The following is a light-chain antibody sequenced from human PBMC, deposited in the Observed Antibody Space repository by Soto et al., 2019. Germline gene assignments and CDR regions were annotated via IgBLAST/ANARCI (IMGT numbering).Light chain of an antibody. CDR2: DAS. CDR1: QSVGRY. CDR3: QKRSNWPPIT. Sequence: EIVLTQSPATLSLSPGERATLSCRASQSVGRYLAWFQQKPGQAPRVLIYDASNRATGIPARFSGSGSGTDFTLTISRLEPEDFAVYYCQKRSNWPPITVGQGTRLEIK. V-gene: IGKV3-11*01. J-gene: IGKJ5*01.